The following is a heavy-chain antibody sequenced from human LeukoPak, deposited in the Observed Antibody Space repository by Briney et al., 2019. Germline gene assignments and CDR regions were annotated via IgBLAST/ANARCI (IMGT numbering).Heavy chain of an antibody. CDR1: GFTVSSNY. Sequence: PGGSLRLSCAASGFTVSSNYMSWVRQAPGKGLEWVSYISSSSSTIYYADSVKGRFTISRDNAKNSLYLQMNSLRAEDTAVYYCARGTTTWFDPWGQGTLVTVSS. CDR2: ISSSSSTI. J-gene: IGHJ5*02. CDR3: ARGTTTWFDP. D-gene: IGHD1-1*01. V-gene: IGHV3-48*01.